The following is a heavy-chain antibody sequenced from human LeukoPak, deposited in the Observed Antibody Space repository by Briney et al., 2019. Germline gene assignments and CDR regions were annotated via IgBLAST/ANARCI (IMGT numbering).Heavy chain of an antibody. CDR2: ISYDGSHE. J-gene: IGHJ4*02. Sequence: GGSLRLSCAASGFTFSTYGMHWVRQAPGKGLEWVAFISYDGSHEYYADSVKGRFTISRDNSKNTLYLRMNSLRPEDTAVYSCAKGYGSGSYSIDYWGQGTLVTVSS. V-gene: IGHV3-30*18. CDR1: GFTFSTYG. CDR3: AKGYGSGSYSIDY. D-gene: IGHD3-10*01.